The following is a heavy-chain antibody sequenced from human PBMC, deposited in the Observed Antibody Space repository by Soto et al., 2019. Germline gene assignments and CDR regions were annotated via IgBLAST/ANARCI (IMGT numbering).Heavy chain of an antibody. CDR1: GFTFSSYS. J-gene: IGHJ4*02. CDR3: VRGYCTNGVCYPPNNPGFDY. D-gene: IGHD2-8*01. V-gene: IGHV3-48*01. Sequence: GGSLRLSCAASGFTFSSYSMNWVRQAPGKGLEWVSYISSSSSTIYYAETVKGRFTISRDNAKSSLYLQMNSLRAEDTAVYYCVRGYCTNGVCYPPNNPGFDYWGQGTLVTVSS. CDR2: ISSSSSTI.